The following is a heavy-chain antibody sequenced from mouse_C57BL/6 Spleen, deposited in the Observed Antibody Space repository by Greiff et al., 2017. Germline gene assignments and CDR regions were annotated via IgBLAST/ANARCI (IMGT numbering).Heavy chain of an antibody. Sequence: QVQLQQPGAELVKPGASVKMSCKASGYTFTSYWITWVKQRPGQGLEWIGDIYPGSGSTNYNEKFKSKATLTVDTSSSTAYMQISSLTSEGSAVYYCARMRSTTVVDPWYFDVWGTGTTVTVSS. CDR1: GYTFTSYW. D-gene: IGHD1-1*01. CDR2: IYPGSGST. CDR3: ARMRSTTVVDPWYFDV. J-gene: IGHJ1*03. V-gene: IGHV1-55*01.